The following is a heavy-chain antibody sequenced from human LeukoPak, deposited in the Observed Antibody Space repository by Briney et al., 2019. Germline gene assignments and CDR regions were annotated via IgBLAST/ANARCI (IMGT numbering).Heavy chain of an antibody. J-gene: IGHJ4*02. CDR3: ARCVRGVIILYYFDY. CDR2: INHSGST. CDR1: GGSFSGYY. D-gene: IGHD3-10*01. Sequence: SETLSVTCAVYGGSFSGYYWSWIRQPPGKGLEWIGEINHSGSTNYNPSLKSRVTISVDTSKNQFSLKLSSVTAADTAVYYCARCVRGVIILYYFDYWGQGTLVTVSS. V-gene: IGHV4-34*01.